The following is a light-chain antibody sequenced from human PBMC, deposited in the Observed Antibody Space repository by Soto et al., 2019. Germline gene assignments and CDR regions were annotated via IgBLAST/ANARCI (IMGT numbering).Light chain of an antibody. J-gene: IGKJ1*01. CDR1: QSISSW. Sequence: PMSPSPSTHPGPLLFRFPFPRRASQSISSWLAWYQQKLGKAPKLLIYKASSLQSGVPSRFSGSGSGTEFTLTISSLQSDDFATYYCQHYNSYSEVFGQGTKVDIK. V-gene: IGKV1-5*03. CDR3: QHYNSYSEV. CDR2: KAS.